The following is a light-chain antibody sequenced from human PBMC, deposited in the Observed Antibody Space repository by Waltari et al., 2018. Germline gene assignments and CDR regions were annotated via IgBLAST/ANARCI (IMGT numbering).Light chain of an antibody. CDR3: QQYNNWPPWT. J-gene: IGKJ1*01. V-gene: IGKV3-15*01. CDR1: QTVSSN. Sequence: ETELTQSPATLSVSPGERVTLSCRASQTVSSNLAWYRQKPGQVPRLLVYGASIRATGIPARFSGSGSGTQFTLTINSLQSEDFAVYYCQQYNNWPPWTFGQGTKVEIK. CDR2: GAS.